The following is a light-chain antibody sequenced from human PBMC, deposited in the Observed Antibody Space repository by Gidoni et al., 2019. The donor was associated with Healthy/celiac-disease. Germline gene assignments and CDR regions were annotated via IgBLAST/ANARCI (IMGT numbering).Light chain of an antibody. Sequence: EIVLTQSQATLSLSPGERATLSCRASQSVSSYLAWYQQKPGQAPRLLIYDASNRATGIPARFSGSVSGTDFTLTISSLEPEDFAVYYCQQRSNWPQITFGPGTKVDIK. CDR1: QSVSSY. CDR3: QQRSNWPQIT. CDR2: DAS. J-gene: IGKJ3*01. V-gene: IGKV3-11*01.